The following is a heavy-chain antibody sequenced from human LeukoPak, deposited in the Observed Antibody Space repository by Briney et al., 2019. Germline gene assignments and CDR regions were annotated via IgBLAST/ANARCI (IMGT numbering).Heavy chain of an antibody. Sequence: GRSLRLSCAASGFTFSSYGMHWVRQAPGKGLEWVAVTWYDGSNKYYADSVKGRFTISRDNSKNTLYLQMNSLRAEDTAVYYCARESTMVRGVPIDYWGQGTLVTVSS. V-gene: IGHV3-33*01. J-gene: IGHJ4*02. CDR2: TWYDGSNK. CDR3: ARESTMVRGVPIDY. D-gene: IGHD3-10*01. CDR1: GFTFSSYG.